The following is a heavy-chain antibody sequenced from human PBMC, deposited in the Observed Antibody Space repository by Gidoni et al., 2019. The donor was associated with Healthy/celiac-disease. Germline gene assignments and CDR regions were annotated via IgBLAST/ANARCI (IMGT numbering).Heavy chain of an antibody. D-gene: IGHD1-26*01. CDR3: ARRGDRIVGATTTSFYAFDI. Sequence: QVKLVQSGAEVKKPGASVKVSCQASGYTFTGYYLHWVRQATGQGLEWMGWINPNSGGTNYAQKFQGRVTMTRDTAISTAYMELSRLRSDDTAVYYCARRGDRIVGATTTSFYAFDIWGQGTMVTVSS. J-gene: IGHJ3*02. V-gene: IGHV1-2*02. CDR1: GYTFTGYY. CDR2: INPNSGGT.